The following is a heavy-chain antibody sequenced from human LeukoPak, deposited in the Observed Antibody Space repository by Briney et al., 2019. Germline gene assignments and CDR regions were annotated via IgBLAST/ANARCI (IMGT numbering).Heavy chain of an antibody. D-gene: IGHD6-13*01. Sequence: SETLSLTCTVSGGSISSYYWSWIRQPPGKGLEWLGSIYYSGSTYYNSSLQSRVSFSVDTSKNHFSLKLSSVTAPDTAVYYCARQLSGWSPEYFDYWGQGTLVTVSS. CDR2: IYYSGST. CDR3: ARQLSGWSPEYFDY. J-gene: IGHJ4*02. V-gene: IGHV4-39*01. CDR1: GGSISSYY.